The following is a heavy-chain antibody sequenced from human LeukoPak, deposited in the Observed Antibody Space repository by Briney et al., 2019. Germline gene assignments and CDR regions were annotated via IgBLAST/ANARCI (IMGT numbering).Heavy chain of an antibody. Sequence: AGSLRLSCAVSGLSFSSYTMNWVRQAPGEGPEWVSSITSSSSYIYYADSVKGRFTISRDNAKNSLYLQMNSLRAEDTAVYYCARDYGGSSPFDYWGQGTLVTVSS. V-gene: IGHV3-21*01. CDR3: ARDYGGSSPFDY. J-gene: IGHJ4*02. CDR1: GLSFSSYT. CDR2: ITSSSSYI. D-gene: IGHD4-23*01.